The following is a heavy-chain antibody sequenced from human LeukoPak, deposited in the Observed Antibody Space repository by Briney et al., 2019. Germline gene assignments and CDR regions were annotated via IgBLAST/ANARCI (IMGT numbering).Heavy chain of an antibody. V-gene: IGHV3-53*01. CDR1: GFTVTNRY. D-gene: IGHD5-12*01. J-gene: IGHJ3*01. Sequence: GGSLRLSCAVSGFTVTNRYMTWVRQAPGKGLEWVSIIFFTGKTYYGDSLGGRFTVSRDISKNSVYLQMNNLRVEDTAVYYCARADFAGYLHAFDLWGQGTVVTVSS. CDR3: ARADFAGYLHAFDL. CDR2: IFFTGKT.